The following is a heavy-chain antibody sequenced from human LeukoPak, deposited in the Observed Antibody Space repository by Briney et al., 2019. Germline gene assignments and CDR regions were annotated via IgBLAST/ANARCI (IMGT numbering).Heavy chain of an antibody. CDR3: ARSDYGDYVNAFDI. J-gene: IGHJ3*02. CDR2: IQSDGNEK. D-gene: IGHD4-17*01. CDR1: GFTFRDYW. Sequence: GGSLRLSCGASGFTFRDYWMSWVRQAPGKGLEWVANIQSDGNEKNYIDSVQGRFTISRDNAKTSLYLQMNSLRAEDTAVYYCARSDYGDYVNAFDIWGQGTMVTVSS. V-gene: IGHV3-7*01.